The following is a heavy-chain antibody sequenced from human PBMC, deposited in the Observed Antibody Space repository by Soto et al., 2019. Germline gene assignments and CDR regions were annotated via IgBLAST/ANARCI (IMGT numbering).Heavy chain of an antibody. J-gene: IGHJ6*02. CDR3: ARDREQLWPYYYYYGMDV. D-gene: IGHD5-18*01. CDR2: TYYRSKWYN. V-gene: IGHV6-1*01. Sequence: SQTLSLTCAISGDSVSSNSAAWNWIRQSPSRGLEWLGRTYYRSKWYNDYAVSVKSRITINPDTSKNQFSLQLNSVTPEDTAVYYCARDREQLWPYYYYYGMDVWGQGTRVPVTS. CDR1: GDSVSSNSAA.